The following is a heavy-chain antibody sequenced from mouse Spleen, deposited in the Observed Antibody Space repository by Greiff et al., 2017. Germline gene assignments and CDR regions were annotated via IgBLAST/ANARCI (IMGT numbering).Heavy chain of an antibody. Sequence: EVKLMESGPGLVKPSQSLSLTCSVTGYSITSGYYWKWIRQFPGNKLEWMGYISYDGSNNYNPSLKNRISITRDTSKNQFFLKLNSVTTEDTATYYCARANWDFFFAYWGQGTLVTVSA. D-gene: IGHD4-1*01. CDR3: ARANWDFFFAY. V-gene: IGHV3-6*01. J-gene: IGHJ3*01. CDR1: GYSITSGYY. CDR2: ISYDGSN.